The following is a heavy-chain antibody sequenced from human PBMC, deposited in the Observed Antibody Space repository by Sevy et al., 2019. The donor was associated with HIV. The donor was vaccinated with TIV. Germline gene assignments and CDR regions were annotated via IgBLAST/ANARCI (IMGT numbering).Heavy chain of an antibody. CDR3: LAYGGY. J-gene: IGHJ4*02. Sequence: GGSLRLSCAASGFTVINDWMTWVRQAPGKGLGWVGRIKSKVDGGTTDYAAPVKGRFTISRDDSKNTLYLQMNSLKTEDTAVYYCLAYGGYWGQGTLVTVSS. D-gene: IGHD3-16*01. V-gene: IGHV3-15*07. CDR2: IKSKVDGGTT. CDR1: GFTVINDW.